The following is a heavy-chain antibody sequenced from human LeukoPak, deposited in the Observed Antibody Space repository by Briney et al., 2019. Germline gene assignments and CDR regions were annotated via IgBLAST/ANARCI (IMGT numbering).Heavy chain of an antibody. CDR1: GGSIGTYY. V-gene: IGHV4-59*01. CDR2: IYYSGST. D-gene: IGHD6-13*01. J-gene: IGHJ4*02. Sequence: SETLSLTCTVSGGSIGTYYWSWIRQPPGKGLEWIGNIYYSGSTNYNPSLKSRVTISVDTSKNQFSLKLSSVAAADTAVYYCARGAAAAGGYWGQGTLVTVSS. CDR3: ARGAAAAGGY.